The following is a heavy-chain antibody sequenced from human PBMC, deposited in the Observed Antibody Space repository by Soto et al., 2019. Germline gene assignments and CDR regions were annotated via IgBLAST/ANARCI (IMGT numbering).Heavy chain of an antibody. CDR3: AKDKANFLGYCSGGSCYSNSGYFQH. CDR2: ISGSGGST. D-gene: IGHD2-15*01. J-gene: IGHJ1*01. V-gene: IGHV3-23*01. Sequence: PGGSLRLSCAASGFTFSSYAMSWVRQAPGKGLEWVSAISGSGGSTYYADSVKGRFTISRDNSKNTLYLQMNSLRAEDTAVYYCAKDKANFLGYCSGGSCYSNSGYFQHWGQGTLVTVSS. CDR1: GFTFSSYA.